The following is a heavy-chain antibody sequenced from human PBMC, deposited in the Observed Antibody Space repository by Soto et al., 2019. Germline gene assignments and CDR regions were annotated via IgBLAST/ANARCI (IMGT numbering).Heavy chain of an antibody. CDR3: ARGGSYGGNSEGEIDY. J-gene: IGHJ4*02. CDR1: GFTVSSNY. V-gene: IGHV3-66*01. Sequence: VQLVESGGGLVQPGGSLRLSCAASGFTVSSNYMSWVRQAPGKGLEWVSVIYSGGSTYYADSVKGRFTISRDNSKNTLYLQMNRLRAEDTAVYYCARGGSYGGNSEGEIDYWGQGTLVTVSS. CDR2: IYSGGST. D-gene: IGHD4-17*01.